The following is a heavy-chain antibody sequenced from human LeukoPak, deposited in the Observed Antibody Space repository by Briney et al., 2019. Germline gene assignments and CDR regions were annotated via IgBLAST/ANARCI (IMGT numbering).Heavy chain of an antibody. D-gene: IGHD1-26*01. CDR1: GYTFTGYY. CDR3: ARDHKVGATYLFDY. J-gene: IGHJ4*02. V-gene: IGHV1-2*02. Sequence: ASVKVSCKASGYTFTGYYMHWVRQAPGQGLEWMGWINPNSGGTNYAQKFQGRVTMTRDTPISTAYMELSRLRSDDTAVYYCARDHKVGATYLFDYWGQGTLVTVSS. CDR2: INPNSGGT.